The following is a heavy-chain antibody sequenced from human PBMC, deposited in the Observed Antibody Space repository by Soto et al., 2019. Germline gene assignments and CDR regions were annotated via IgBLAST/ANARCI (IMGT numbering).Heavy chain of an antibody. J-gene: IGHJ4*02. CDR2: ISDDGVSK. CDR3: ARPYYFGSGLSYTLYY. CDR1: GFTFSNYG. D-gene: IGHD3-10*01. V-gene: IGHV3-30*03. Sequence: GGSLRLSCAASGFTFSNYGMHWVRQAPGKGLEWVAVISDDGVSKYYADSVQGRFTISRDNSESVVLLQMNSLRPDDTALYFCARPYYFGSGLSYTLYYWGQGTQVTVSS.